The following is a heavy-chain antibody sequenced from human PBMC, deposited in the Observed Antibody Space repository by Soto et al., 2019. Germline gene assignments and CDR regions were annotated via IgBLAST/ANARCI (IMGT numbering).Heavy chain of an antibody. CDR1: GGTFSSYA. Sequence: GASVKVSCKASGGTFSSYAISWLRQSPGQGLEWMGGIIPIFGTANYAQKFQGRVTITADESTSTAYMELSSLRSEDTAVYYCARFQGIVQASGVVPAAIYYYYYYGMDVWGQGTTVTVSS. CDR3: ARFQGIVQASGVVPAAIYYYYYYGMDV. D-gene: IGHD2-2*01. J-gene: IGHJ6*02. CDR2: IIPIFGTA. V-gene: IGHV1-69*13.